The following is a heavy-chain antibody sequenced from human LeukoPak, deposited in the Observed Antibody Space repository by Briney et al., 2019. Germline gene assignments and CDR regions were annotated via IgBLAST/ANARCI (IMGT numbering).Heavy chain of an antibody. CDR1: GFIFSNYW. J-gene: IGHJ6*02. Sequence: GGSLRLSCAASGFIFSNYWMSWLRQAPGKGLEWVANIKQDGSDTDYVDSVKGRFTISRDNANNSLYLQMNSLTAEYAAVYYCARDSQVPVWGQGTTVTVSS. CDR3: ARDSQVPV. D-gene: IGHD4/OR15-4a*01. CDR2: IKQDGSDT. V-gene: IGHV3-7*05.